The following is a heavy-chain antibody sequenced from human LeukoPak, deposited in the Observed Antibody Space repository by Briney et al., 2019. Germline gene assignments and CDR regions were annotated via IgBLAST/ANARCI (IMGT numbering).Heavy chain of an antibody. D-gene: IGHD3-22*01. CDR2: IYYSGST. J-gene: IGHJ5*02. CDR3: ARGETYYYDSSGNWFDP. Sequence: KPSETLSLTCTVSGGSISSYYWSWIRQPPGKGLEWIGYIYYSGSTNYNPSLKSRVTISVDTSKNQFSLKLSSVTAADTAVYYCARGETYYYDSSGNWFDPWGQGTLVTVSS. CDR1: GGSISSYY. V-gene: IGHV4-59*01.